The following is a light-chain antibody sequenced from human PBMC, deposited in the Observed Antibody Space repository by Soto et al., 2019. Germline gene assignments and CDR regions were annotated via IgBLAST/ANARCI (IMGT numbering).Light chain of an antibody. Sequence: DIRMTQSPSSLSASVGDRVTVTCLASQDIRNDLGWYQQKPGRAPRRLIYAASNLQSGVPSRFSGSGSGTEFTLTINSLQPEDFATYYCLEHSLYPLLTFGGGTKVDI. CDR3: LEHSLYPLLT. CDR1: QDIRND. CDR2: AAS. V-gene: IGKV1-17*01. J-gene: IGKJ4*01.